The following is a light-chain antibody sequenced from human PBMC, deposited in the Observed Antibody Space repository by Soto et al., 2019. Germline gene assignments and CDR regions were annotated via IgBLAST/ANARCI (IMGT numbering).Light chain of an antibody. J-gene: IGLJ1*01. CDR3: SSYAGSYSYV. Sequence: QSVLTQPRSVSGSPGQSVTIYCTGTSYDVGDYKYVSWYRQHPGKAPKLMIYDISERPSGVPDRFSGSKSGNTASLTISGLQSEDEADYYCSSYAGSYSYVFGTGTKVTVL. CDR1: SYDVGDYKY. V-gene: IGLV2-11*01. CDR2: DIS.